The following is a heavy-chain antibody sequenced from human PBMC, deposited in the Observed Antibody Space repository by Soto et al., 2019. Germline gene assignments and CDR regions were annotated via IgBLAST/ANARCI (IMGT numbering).Heavy chain of an antibody. V-gene: IGHV4-34*01. Sequence: PSETLSLTCAVYGGSFRGYCWSWIRQPPGKGLEWIGEINHSGSTNYNPSLKSRVTISVDTSKNQFSLKLSSVTAADTAVYYCARGLTTVTTVRYFDYWGQGTLVTVSS. J-gene: IGHJ4*02. CDR3: ARGLTTVTTVRYFDY. D-gene: IGHD4-17*01. CDR1: GGSFRGYC. CDR2: INHSGST.